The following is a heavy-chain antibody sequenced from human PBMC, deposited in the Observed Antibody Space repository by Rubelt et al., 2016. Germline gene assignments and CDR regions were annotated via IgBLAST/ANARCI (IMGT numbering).Heavy chain of an antibody. J-gene: IGHJ6*02. CDR2: INHSGGT. D-gene: IGHD3-3*02. CDR3: ARGIRAILYYGMDV. CDR1: GGSFSGYY. Sequence: QVQLQQWGAGLLKPSETLSLTCAVYGGSFSGYYWSWIRQPPGKGLEWIGEINHSGGTNYNPSLKSRVTISVDTSKTQFSLKLSVVTAADTAVYYCARGIRAILYYGMDVWGQGTTVTVSS. V-gene: IGHV4-34*01.